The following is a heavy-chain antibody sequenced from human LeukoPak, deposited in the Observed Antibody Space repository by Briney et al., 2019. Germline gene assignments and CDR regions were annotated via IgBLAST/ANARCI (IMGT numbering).Heavy chain of an antibody. Sequence: ASVKVSCKASGYTFTSYDINWVRQATGQGLEWMGWMNPNSGNTGYAQKFQGRVTMTRNTSISTAYMELSSLGSEDTAVYYCAREPTYYDILTGYYYYYGMDVWGQGTTVTVSS. J-gene: IGHJ6*02. CDR1: GYTFTSYD. V-gene: IGHV1-8*01. CDR2: MNPNSGNT. CDR3: AREPTYYDILTGYYYYYGMDV. D-gene: IGHD3-9*01.